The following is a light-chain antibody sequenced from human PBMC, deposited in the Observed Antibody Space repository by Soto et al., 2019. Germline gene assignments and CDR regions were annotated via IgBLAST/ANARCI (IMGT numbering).Light chain of an antibody. CDR1: NSNIGRYS. V-gene: IGLV1-44*01. Sequence: QSVLTQPPSLSVTPGQRVNISCSGSNSNIGRYSVYWYQHFPGTATKILIYSDDERPSWVPDRFSGSKSGTSASLAISGFQSEDEAEYYCAAWDDNLNGPLFGGGNQLT. CDR2: SDD. CDR3: AAWDDNLNGPL. J-gene: IGLJ3*02.